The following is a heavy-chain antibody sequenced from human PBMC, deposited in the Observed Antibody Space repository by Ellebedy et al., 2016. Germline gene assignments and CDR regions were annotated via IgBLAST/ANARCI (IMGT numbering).Heavy chain of an antibody. CDR2: ITGRGGDT. J-gene: IGHJ6*02. CDR3: AKRVLIAAAGCGYGMDV. V-gene: IGHV3-23*01. Sequence: GGSLRLSCAASGITFSNYVMTWVRQAPGKGLEWVSTITGRGGDTYYADSVKGRFTISRDNSENTLYLQMNSLRAEDTAIYYCAKRVLIAAAGCGYGMDVWGQGTTVTVSS. CDR1: GITFSNYV. D-gene: IGHD6-13*01.